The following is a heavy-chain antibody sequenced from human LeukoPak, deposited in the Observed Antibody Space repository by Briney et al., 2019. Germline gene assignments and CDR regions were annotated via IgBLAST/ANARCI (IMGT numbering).Heavy chain of an antibody. CDR1: GFTFSSYG. CDR2: IKEDGSEK. CDR3: VREERRFWMDRPYYHYYIDV. J-gene: IGHJ6*03. D-gene: IGHD3-3*01. Sequence: GGSLRLPCVASGFTFSSYGMSWVRQAPGKGLEWVANIKEDGSEKYYVDSVKGRFTISRDNAKNSLYMQMNTLRAEDSAVYSCVREERRFWMDRPYYHYYIDVWGKGTTVTVSS. V-gene: IGHV3-7*01.